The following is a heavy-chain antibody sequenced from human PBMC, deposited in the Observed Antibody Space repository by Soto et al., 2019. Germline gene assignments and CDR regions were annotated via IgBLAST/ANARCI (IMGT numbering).Heavy chain of an antibody. J-gene: IGHJ6*02. V-gene: IGHV4-59*01. CDR1: GGSISSYY. CDR3: AGQYYDFWSGPSPYGMDV. Sequence: SETLSLTCTVSGGSISSYYWSWIRQPPGKGLEWIGYIYCSGSTNYNPSLKSRVTISVDTSKNQFSLKLSSVTAADTAVYYCAGQYYDFWSGPSPYGMDVWGQGTTVTVSS. CDR2: IYCSGST. D-gene: IGHD3-3*01.